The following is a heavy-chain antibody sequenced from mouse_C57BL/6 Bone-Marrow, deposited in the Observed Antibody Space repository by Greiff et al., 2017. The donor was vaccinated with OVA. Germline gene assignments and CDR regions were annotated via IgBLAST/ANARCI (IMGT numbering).Heavy chain of an antibody. CDR3: ARFAYDYEGYAMDY. CDR1: GYTFTSYW. J-gene: IGHJ4*01. CDR2: INPSNGGT. V-gene: IGHV1-53*01. D-gene: IGHD2-4*01. Sequence: QVQLQQSGTELVKPGASVKLSCKASGYTFTSYWMHWVKQRPGQGLEWIGNINPSNGGTNYDEKFKSKATLTVDQSSSTAYMQLSSLTSEDSAVYYCARFAYDYEGYAMDYWGQGTSVTVSS.